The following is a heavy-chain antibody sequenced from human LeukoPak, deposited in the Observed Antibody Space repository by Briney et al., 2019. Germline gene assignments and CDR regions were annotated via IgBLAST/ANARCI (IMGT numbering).Heavy chain of an antibody. J-gene: IGHJ4*02. D-gene: IGHD3-3*01. CDR2: IYSSGSP. CDR1: GGSTNSDY. CDR3: ARRLWSGPFDY. V-gene: IGHV4-4*09. Sequence: PSETLSLTCTVSGGSTNSDYWSWILQPPGKGLEWIGFIYSSGSPTYSPSLESRVTISVDTSKNQFSLKLTSVTATDSAVYYCARRLWSGPFDYWGQGTLVTVFS.